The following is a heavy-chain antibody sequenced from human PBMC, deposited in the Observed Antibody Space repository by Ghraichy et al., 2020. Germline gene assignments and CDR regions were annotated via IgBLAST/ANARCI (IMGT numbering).Heavy chain of an antibody. CDR1: GFTFSSYG. CDR2: IWYDGSNK. J-gene: IGHJ3*02. Sequence: GGSLRLSCAASGFTFSSYGMHWVRQAPGKGLEWVAAIWYDGSNKYYADSVKGRFTISRDNSKNTMYLQMNSLRAEDTAVYYCARGSAVVPAAIMAAYDAFDIWGQVTMVTVAS. V-gene: IGHV3-33*01. CDR3: ARGSAVVPAAIMAAYDAFDI. D-gene: IGHD2-2*01.